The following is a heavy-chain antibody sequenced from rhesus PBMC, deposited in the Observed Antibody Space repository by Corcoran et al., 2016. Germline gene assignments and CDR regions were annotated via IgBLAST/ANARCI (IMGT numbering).Heavy chain of an antibody. V-gene: IGHV4S7*01. Sequence: QVQLKESGPGLVKPSETLSLTCDVSGGSISSGHAWAGIRQSPGKRLEWIVAFYTRSGVTKYNPSLQCRVTFSKDPSKNPLSLTLNSVTAADSALYYCAKYRWPLGGLDSWGQGVVLTVSA. D-gene: IGHD1-44*01. CDR3: AKYRWPLGGLDS. CDR1: GGSISSGHA. J-gene: IGHJ6*01. CDR2: FYTRSGVT.